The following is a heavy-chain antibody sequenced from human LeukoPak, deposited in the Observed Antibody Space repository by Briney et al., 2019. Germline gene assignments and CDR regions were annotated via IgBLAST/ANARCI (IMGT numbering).Heavy chain of an antibody. CDR2: ISSSSSYI. D-gene: IGHD4-17*01. V-gene: IGHV3-21*01. J-gene: IGHJ4*02. CDR3: ARDTNVYGDYVLTYYFDY. CDR1: GSTFSSYS. Sequence: GGSLRLSCAASGSTFSSYSMNWVRQAPGKGLEWVSSISSSSSYIYYADSVKGRFTISRDNAKNSLYLQMNSLRAEDTAVYYCARDTNVYGDYVLTYYFDYWGQGTLVTVSS.